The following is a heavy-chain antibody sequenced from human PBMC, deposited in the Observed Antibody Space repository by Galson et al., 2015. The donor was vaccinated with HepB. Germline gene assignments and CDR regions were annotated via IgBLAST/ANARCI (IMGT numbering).Heavy chain of an antibody. V-gene: IGHV3-30*03. CDR3: ARDPYLYSALAGTMAGFDY. Sequence: SLRLSCAASGFTFSNYGMHWVRQAPGKGLEWMADITHDGSNKYYADSVKGRFTISRDNSENTLYLQMNSLRAEDTALYYCARDPYLYSALAGTMAGFDYWGQGALVTVSS. D-gene: IGHD6-19*01. CDR1: GFTFSNYG. CDR2: ITHDGSNK. J-gene: IGHJ4*02.